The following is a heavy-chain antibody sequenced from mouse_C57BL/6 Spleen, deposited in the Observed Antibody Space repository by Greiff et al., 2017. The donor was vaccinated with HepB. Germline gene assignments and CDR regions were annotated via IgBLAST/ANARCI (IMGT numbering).Heavy chain of an antibody. D-gene: IGHD1-3*01. Sequence: EVKLVESGGDLVKPGGSLKLSCAASGFTFSSYGMSWVRQTPDKRLEWVATISSGGSYTYYPDSVKGRFTISRDNAKNTLYLQMSSLKSEDTAMYYCARLQSGTPFAYWGQGTLVTVSA. CDR1: GFTFSSYG. CDR3: ARLQSGTPFAY. V-gene: IGHV5-6*01. J-gene: IGHJ3*01. CDR2: ISSGGSYT.